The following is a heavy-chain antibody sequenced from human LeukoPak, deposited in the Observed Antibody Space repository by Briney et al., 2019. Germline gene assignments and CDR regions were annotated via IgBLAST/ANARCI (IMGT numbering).Heavy chain of an antibody. V-gene: IGHV4-34*01. CDR2: INHSGST. Sequence: SETLSLTCAVYGGSFSGYYWSWIRQPPGKGLEWIGEINHSGSTNYNPSLKSRVTISVDTSKNQFSLKLSSVTAADTAVYYCARVSSTVTTHDAFDIWAKGQWSPSLQ. CDR1: GGSFSGYY. CDR3: ARVSSTVTTHDAFDI. J-gene: IGHJ3*02. D-gene: IGHD4-17*01.